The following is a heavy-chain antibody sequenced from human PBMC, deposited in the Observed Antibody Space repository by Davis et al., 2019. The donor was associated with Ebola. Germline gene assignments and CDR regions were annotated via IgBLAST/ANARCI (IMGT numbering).Heavy chain of an antibody. Sequence: PSETLSLTCDVSGVSITGDYWSWIRQPPGKGLEWIGHIYNNEVTNYNPSLKSRVTMSVDTSNNHFSLRLTSVTAADTAVYYCVRDQWQLRYWGQGILVTVSS. D-gene: IGHD6-19*01. J-gene: IGHJ4*02. V-gene: IGHV4-59*01. CDR3: VRDQWQLRY. CDR1: GVSITGDY. CDR2: IYNNEVT.